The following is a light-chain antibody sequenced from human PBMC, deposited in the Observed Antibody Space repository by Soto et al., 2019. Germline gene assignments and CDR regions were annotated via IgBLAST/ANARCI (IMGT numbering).Light chain of an antibody. V-gene: IGKV3-20*01. Sequence: LVLTQSPGTLSLSPGERATLSCRASQTIASSDLAWFQQRPGQAPRLLIYGASTRATGIPDRFSGSGSGTDFTLSISRLEPEDFAVYYCQQFCSSHQFTFGPGTKVEI. CDR2: GAS. CDR1: QTIASSD. J-gene: IGKJ3*01. CDR3: QQFCSSHQFT.